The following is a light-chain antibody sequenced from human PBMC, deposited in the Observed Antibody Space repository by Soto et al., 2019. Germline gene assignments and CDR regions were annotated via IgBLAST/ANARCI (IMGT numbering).Light chain of an antibody. CDR2: DTN. V-gene: IGLV7-46*01. CDR3: LISSGGARV. Sequence: QAVVTQEPSLTVSPGGTVSLTCGSNTGAVTIGHYPYWFQQKPGQAPSTLVYDTNNRHSWTPARFSGSLLGGKAALTLSGAQPEDEADYYCLISSGGARVFGGGTKLTVL. CDR1: TGAVTIGHY. J-gene: IGLJ3*02.